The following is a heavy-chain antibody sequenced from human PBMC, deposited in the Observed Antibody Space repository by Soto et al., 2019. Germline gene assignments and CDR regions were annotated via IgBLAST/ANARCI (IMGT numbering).Heavy chain of an antibody. CDR2: IYYSGST. Sequence: SVRLYYWTGFRQPPGKGLEWIGYIYYSGSTNYNPSLKSRVTISVDTSKNQFSLKLSSVTAADTAVYYCARLILTGGDYYYGMDVWGQGTTGTVS. D-gene: IGHD1-26*01. CDR3: ARLILTGGDYYYGMDV. J-gene: IGHJ6*02. CDR1: SVRLYY. V-gene: IGHV4-59*08.